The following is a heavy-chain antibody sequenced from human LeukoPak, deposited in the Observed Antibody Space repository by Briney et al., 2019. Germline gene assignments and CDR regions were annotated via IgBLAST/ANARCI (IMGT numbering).Heavy chain of an antibody. J-gene: IGHJ5*02. CDR3: ARRPPAAAADNWFDP. CDR2: INPNNGNT. D-gene: IGHD6-13*01. V-gene: IGHV1-18*01. Sequence: ASVKVSCKASGYTFTNFGMSWVRQAPGQGLEWMGWINPNNGNTNYAQNLQGRVTMTTDTSTTTAYMELRSLRSDDTAVYYCARRPPAAAADNWFDPWGQGTLVIVSS. CDR1: GYTFTNFG.